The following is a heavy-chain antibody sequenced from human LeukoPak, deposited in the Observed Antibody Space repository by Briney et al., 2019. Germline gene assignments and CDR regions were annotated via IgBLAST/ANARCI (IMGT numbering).Heavy chain of an antibody. CDR1: GGSISGYY. CDR2: VHYSGST. V-gene: IGHV4-59*01. CDR3: ATYYSDSSAYVHYLDS. J-gene: IGHJ4*02. Sequence: SETLSLTCTVSGGSISGYYWSWIRQPPEKGLEWIGYVHYSGSTNYNPSLKSRVIISVDTSKNQFSLKMSSVTAADTAVYYCATYYSDSSAYVHYLDSWGQGTLVTVSS. D-gene: IGHD3-22*01.